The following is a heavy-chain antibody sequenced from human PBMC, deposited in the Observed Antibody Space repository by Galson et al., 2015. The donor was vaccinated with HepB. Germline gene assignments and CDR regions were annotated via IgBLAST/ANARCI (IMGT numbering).Heavy chain of an antibody. J-gene: IGHJ6*02. V-gene: IGHV3-74*01. CDR1: GFTFSSYW. D-gene: IGHD3-3*01. Sequence: SLRLSCAASGFTFSSYWMHWVRQAPGKGLVWDSRINSDGSSTSYADSVKGRFTISRDNAKNTLYLQMNSLRAEDTAVYYCARGWFLGTYGMDVWGQGTTVTVSS. CDR3: ARGWFLGTYGMDV. CDR2: INSDGSST.